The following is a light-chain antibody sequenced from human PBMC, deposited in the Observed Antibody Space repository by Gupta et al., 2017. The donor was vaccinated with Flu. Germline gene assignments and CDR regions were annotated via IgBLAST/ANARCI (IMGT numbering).Light chain of an antibody. CDR3: QQTNIVPWT. CDR2: AAS. Sequence: IQLTQSPTPLSASVGDRVTISCRASQTTSFHLNWYQQKPGKAPKLLIYAASSLQTGVPSRFSGSASGTDFTLTISSLQPEDFATYFCQQTNIVPWTFGQGTRVEIK. CDR1: QTTSFH. J-gene: IGKJ1*01. V-gene: IGKV1-39*01.